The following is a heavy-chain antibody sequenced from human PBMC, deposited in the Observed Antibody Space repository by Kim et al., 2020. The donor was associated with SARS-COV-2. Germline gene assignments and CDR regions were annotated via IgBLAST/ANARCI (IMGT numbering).Heavy chain of an antibody. CDR3: AKQVGGGHNIMYYFDY. Sequence: GGSLRLSCAASGFTFSSYGMHWVRQAPGKGLEWVAVISYDGSNKYYADSVKGRFTISRDNSKNTLYLQMNSLRAEDTAVYYCAKQVGGGHNIMYYFDYWGQGTLVTVSS. CDR2: ISYDGSNK. V-gene: IGHV3-30*18. D-gene: IGHD1-26*01. CDR1: GFTFSSYG. J-gene: IGHJ4*02.